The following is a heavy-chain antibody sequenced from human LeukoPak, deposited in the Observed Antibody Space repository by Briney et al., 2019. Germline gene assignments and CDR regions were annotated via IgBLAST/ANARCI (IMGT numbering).Heavy chain of an antibody. Sequence: KPGGSLRLSCAASGFTFHNYAMSWVRQAPGKGLEWVSSISSSSSYIYYADSVKGRFTISRDNAKNSLYLQMNSLRAEDTAVYYCATPTAMKHEAFDYWGQGTLVTVSS. CDR3: ATPTAMKHEAFDY. J-gene: IGHJ4*02. CDR2: ISSSSSYI. V-gene: IGHV3-21*01. D-gene: IGHD5-18*01. CDR1: GFTFHNYA.